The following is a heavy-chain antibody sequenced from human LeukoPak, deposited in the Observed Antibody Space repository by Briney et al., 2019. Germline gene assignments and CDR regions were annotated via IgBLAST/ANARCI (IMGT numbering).Heavy chain of an antibody. J-gene: IGHJ6*04. CDR2: ISYDGSNK. Sequence: PGGSLRLSCAASGFTFSSYAMHWVHQAPGKGLEWVAVISYDGSNKYYADSVKGRSTISRDNSKNTLYLQMNSLRAEDTAVYYCARENKGSSWYYYGMDVWGKGTTVTVSS. D-gene: IGHD6-13*01. V-gene: IGHV3-30*04. CDR3: ARENKGSSWYYYGMDV. CDR1: GFTFSSYA.